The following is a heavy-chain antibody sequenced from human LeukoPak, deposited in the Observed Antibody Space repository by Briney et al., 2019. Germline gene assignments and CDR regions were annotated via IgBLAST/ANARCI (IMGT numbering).Heavy chain of an antibody. V-gene: IGHV4-39*07. J-gene: IGHJ6*03. Sequence: PSATLSLTCTVSGGSINSGDCYWGWIRQPPGKGLEWIGSIYYSGSTYYNPSLKSRVTISVDTSKNQFSLKLSSVTAADTAVYYCASWQYYDSSGYYFDRDYYYMDVWGKGTTVTVSS. CDR3: ASWQYYDSSGYYFDRDYYYMDV. D-gene: IGHD3-22*01. CDR2: IYYSGST. CDR1: GGSINSGDCY.